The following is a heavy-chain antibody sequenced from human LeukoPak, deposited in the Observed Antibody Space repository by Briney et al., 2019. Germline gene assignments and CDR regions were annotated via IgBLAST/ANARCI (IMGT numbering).Heavy chain of an antibody. CDR1: GFTFSSYW. CDR3: AREVLIGAKYFDY. Sequence: PGGSLRLSCAASGFTFSSYWMSWVRQAPGKGLEWVANTKQDGSEKYYVDSVKGRFTISRDNAKNLLYLQMNSLRAEDTAVYYCAREVLIGAKYFDYWGQGALVTVSS. V-gene: IGHV3-7*03. D-gene: IGHD4/OR15-4a*01. CDR2: TKQDGSEK. J-gene: IGHJ4*02.